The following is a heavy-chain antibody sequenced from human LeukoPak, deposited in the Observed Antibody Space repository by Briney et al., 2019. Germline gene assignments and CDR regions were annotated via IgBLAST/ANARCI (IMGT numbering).Heavy chain of an antibody. D-gene: IGHD2-21*02. CDR1: GFTVSSNY. CDR3: ARVPYCGGDCYFFDY. Sequence: AGGSLRLSCAASGFTVSSNYMSWVRQAPGKGLEWVSVIYSGGSTYYADSVKGRFTISRDNSKNTLYLQMNSLRAEDTAVYYCARVPYCGGDCYFFDYWGQGTLVTVSS. J-gene: IGHJ4*02. V-gene: IGHV3-66*01. CDR2: IYSGGST.